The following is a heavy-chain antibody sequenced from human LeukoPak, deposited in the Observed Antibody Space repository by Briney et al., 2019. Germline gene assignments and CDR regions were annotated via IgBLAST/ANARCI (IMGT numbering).Heavy chain of an antibody. V-gene: IGHV4-4*02. CDR2: VHLDGRT. J-gene: IGHJ3*02. D-gene: IGHD3-10*01. CDR1: GGSVIYTNR. CDR3: AREVMVRGVSAFDI. Sequence: SGTPSLTRGVSGGSVIYTNRWTLVPQPPGEGLELVGEVHLDGRTNYNPSLESRLTMSVDVSENQVSLKLTSVTAADTAVYYCAREVMVRGVSAFDIWGQGAMVTVSS.